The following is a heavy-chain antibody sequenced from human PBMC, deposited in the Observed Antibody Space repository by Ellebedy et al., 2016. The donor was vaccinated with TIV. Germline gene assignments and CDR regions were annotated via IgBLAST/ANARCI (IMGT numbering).Heavy chain of an antibody. CDR3: RQGHYADY. CDR1: GFSFNTFF. V-gene: IGHV3-23*01. CDR2: ISAGSDTI. J-gene: IGHJ4*02. Sequence: GGSLRLSXAASGFSFNTFFMSWVRHSPWRGLEWVSTISAGSDTIRFADSVKGRFTISRDNSKNTVYLRMNDLRAEDTAVYYCRQGHYADYWGQGTLVTVSS.